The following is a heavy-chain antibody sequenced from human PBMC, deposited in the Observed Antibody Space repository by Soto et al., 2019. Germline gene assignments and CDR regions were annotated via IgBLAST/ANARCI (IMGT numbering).Heavy chain of an antibody. D-gene: IGHD2-2*01. J-gene: IGHJ4*02. V-gene: IGHV3-15*01. Sequence: GGSLRLSCAASGFTFSNAWMSWVRQAPGKGLEWVGRIKSKTDGGTTDYAAPVKGRFTISRDDSKNTLYLQMNSLKTEDTAVYYCTTDLKGGYCSSTSCHDYWGQGTLVTVSS. CDR3: TTDLKGGYCSSTSCHDY. CDR1: GFTFSNAW. CDR2: IKSKTDGGTT.